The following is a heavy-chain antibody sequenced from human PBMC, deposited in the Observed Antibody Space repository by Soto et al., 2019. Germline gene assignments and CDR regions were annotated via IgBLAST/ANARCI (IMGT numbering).Heavy chain of an antibody. CDR3: ARDQPRTGGSSYQY. D-gene: IGHD2-8*02. CDR2: IKEDGGEK. J-gene: IGHJ4*02. V-gene: IGHV3-7*01. CDR1: GFIFGNHW. Sequence: PGGSLRLSCGVSGFIFGNHWMTWVRQAPGKGLEWVANIKEDGGEKYYVDSVKGRFTISRDNTENSLYLQMNSLRSEDTGVYYWARDQPRTGGSSYQYWGQGTQVTVSS.